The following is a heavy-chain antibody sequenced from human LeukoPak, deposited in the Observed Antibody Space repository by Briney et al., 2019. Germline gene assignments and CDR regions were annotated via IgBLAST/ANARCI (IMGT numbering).Heavy chain of an antibody. CDR2: IRSKGYGGTT. Sequence: GGSLRLSCTASGFTFGDYAMSWVRQAPGKGLEWVDFIRSKGYGGTTEYAASVKGRFTTSRDDSKSIAYLQMNSLKTEDTAVYYCTRDPSGIVGAHYGWGQGTLVTVSS. CDR3: TRDPSGIVGAHYG. V-gene: IGHV3-49*04. D-gene: IGHD1-26*01. CDR1: GFTFGDYA. J-gene: IGHJ4*02.